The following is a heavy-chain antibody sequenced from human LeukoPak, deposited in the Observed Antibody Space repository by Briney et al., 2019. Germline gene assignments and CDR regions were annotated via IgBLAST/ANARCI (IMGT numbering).Heavy chain of an antibody. V-gene: IGHV4-59*01. Sequence: PSETLSLTCTVSGGSISSYYWSWIRQPPGKGLEWIGYIYYSGSTNYNPSLKSRVTISVDTSKNQFSLKLSSVTAADTAMYYCARVSPDTATDYGWFDPWGQGSLVTVSS. D-gene: IGHD5-18*01. CDR1: GGSISSYY. CDR2: IYYSGST. J-gene: IGHJ5*02. CDR3: ARVSPDTATDYGWFDP.